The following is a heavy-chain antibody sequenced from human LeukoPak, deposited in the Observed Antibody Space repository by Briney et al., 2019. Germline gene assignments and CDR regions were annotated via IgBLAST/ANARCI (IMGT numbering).Heavy chain of an antibody. Sequence: ASVKVSCKASGYTFIGHYIHWVRQAPGQGLQWMGWINPNSGDTISAQKLHGRVTLTTDTSITTAYMELSSLTSDDTAVYFCARAGPLYTGAYLAYWGQGTLVTVSS. CDR2: INPNSGDT. V-gene: IGHV1-2*02. J-gene: IGHJ4*02. D-gene: IGHD7-27*01. CDR3: ARAGPLYTGAYLAY. CDR1: GYTFIGHY.